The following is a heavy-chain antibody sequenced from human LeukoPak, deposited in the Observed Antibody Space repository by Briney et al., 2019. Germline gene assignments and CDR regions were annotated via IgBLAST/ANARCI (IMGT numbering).Heavy chain of an antibody. J-gene: IGHJ4*02. Sequence: PSETLSLICTVSGGSISSYYWSWIRQPPGKGLEWIGYIYYSGSTNYNPSLKSRVTISVDTSKNQFSLKLSSVTAADTAVYYCARETVPSKMATIRYFDYWGQGTLVTVSS. CDR3: ARETVPSKMATIRYFDY. CDR1: GGSISSYY. D-gene: IGHD5-24*01. CDR2: IYYSGST. V-gene: IGHV4-59*01.